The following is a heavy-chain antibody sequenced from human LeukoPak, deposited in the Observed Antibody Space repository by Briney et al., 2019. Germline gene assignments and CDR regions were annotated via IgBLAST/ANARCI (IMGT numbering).Heavy chain of an antibody. Sequence: VASVKVSCKASGYTFTSYGISWVRQAPGQGLEWMGWISAYNGNTNYAQKFQGRVTITADESTSTAYMELSSLRSEDTAVYYCAVGASQFDYWGQGTLVTVSS. CDR1: GYTFTSYG. J-gene: IGHJ4*02. CDR3: AVGASQFDY. CDR2: ISAYNGNT. V-gene: IGHV1-18*01.